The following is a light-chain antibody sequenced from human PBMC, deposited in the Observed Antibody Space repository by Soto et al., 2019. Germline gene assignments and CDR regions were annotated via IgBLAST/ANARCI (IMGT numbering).Light chain of an antibody. J-gene: IGKJ1*01. CDR3: QQYNSYSTFGPAT. Sequence: DIQMTQSPSTLSASVGDTVTITCRASQIISGWLAWYQQKPGKAPKLLIYSASDLESGVPSRFSGSGFGTEFTLTITSLQPDYFATYYCQQYNSYSTFGPATFGQGTKVDIK. CDR1: QIISGW. CDR2: SAS. V-gene: IGKV1-5*03.